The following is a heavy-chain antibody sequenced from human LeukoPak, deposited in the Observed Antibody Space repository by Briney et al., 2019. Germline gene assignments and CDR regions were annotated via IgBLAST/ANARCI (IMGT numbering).Heavy chain of an antibody. CDR3: ARWPYSSSYYFDY. CDR2: IKQDGSEK. CDR1: GFTFSSYW. Sequence: GGSLRLSCAASGFTFSSYWMSWVRQAPGKGLEWVANIKQDGSEKYYVDSVKGRFTISRDSAKNSLYLQMNSLRAEDTAVYYCARWPYSSSYYFDYWGQGTLVTVSS. V-gene: IGHV3-7*01. D-gene: IGHD6-6*01. J-gene: IGHJ4*02.